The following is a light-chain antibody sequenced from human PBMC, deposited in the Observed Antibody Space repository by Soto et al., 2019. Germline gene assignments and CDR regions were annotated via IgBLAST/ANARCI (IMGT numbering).Light chain of an antibody. CDR3: SSYTSSSTPYV. V-gene: IGLV2-14*01. CDR1: SSDVGDYNY. J-gene: IGLJ1*01. CDR2: EVS. Sequence: QSALTEPGSVSGYLWESITISCTGTSSDVGDYNYVSWYQQHPGKAPKLMIYEVSNRPSGVSNRFSGSKSGNTASLIISGLQAEDEADYYCSSYTSSSTPYVFGTGTKVTVL.